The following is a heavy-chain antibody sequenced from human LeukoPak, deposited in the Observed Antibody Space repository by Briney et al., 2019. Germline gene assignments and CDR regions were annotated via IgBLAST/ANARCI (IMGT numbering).Heavy chain of an antibody. CDR3: ARTGGTIDY. V-gene: IGHV4-30-4*01. CDR1: GGSISSGDYY. D-gene: IGHD2-8*02. Sequence: SETLPLTCTVSGGSISSGDYYWSWIRQPPGKGLEWIGYIYYSGSTYYNPSLKSRVTISVDTSKNQFSLKLNSVTAADTAVYYCARTGGTIDYWGQGTLVTVSS. CDR2: IYYSGST. J-gene: IGHJ4*02.